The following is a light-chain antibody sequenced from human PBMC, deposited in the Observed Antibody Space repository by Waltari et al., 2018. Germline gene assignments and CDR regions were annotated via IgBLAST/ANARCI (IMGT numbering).Light chain of an antibody. J-gene: IGLJ2*01. Sequence: QSALPQPDSVSGSPGQSITISCTGTSSDVGGLKYVPWSQQHPGKAPKVIIYDVSNRASGVPNRFSGSKSGNSASLTISGLQAEDEADYYCSSYTSSTTGIFGGGTRLTVL. CDR1: SSDVGGLKY. CDR3: SSYTSSTTGI. CDR2: DVS. V-gene: IGLV2-14*01.